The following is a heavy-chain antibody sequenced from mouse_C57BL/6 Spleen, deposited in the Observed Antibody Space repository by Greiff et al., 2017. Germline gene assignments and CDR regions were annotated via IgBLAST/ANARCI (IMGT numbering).Heavy chain of an antibody. D-gene: IGHD1-1*01. CDR1: GYTFTNYW. CDR2: IYPGGGYT. J-gene: IGHJ2*01. CDR3: ARREGRYYFDY. Sequence: QVQLQQSGAELVRPGTSVKMSCKASGYTFTNYWIGWAKPRPGHGLEWIGDIYPGGGYTNYNEKFKGKATLTADKSSSTAYMQFSSLTSEDSAIYYCARREGRYYFDYWGQGTTLTVSS. V-gene: IGHV1-63*01.